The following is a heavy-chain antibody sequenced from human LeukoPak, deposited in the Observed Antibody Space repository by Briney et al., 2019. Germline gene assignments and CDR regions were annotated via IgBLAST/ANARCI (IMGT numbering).Heavy chain of an antibody. CDR2: IIPISGTT. V-gene: IGHV1-69*05. CDR3: ASRFTARQLVPADYYHMDV. CDR1: GVSFRDYT. D-gene: IGHD6-13*01. Sequence: SVRVSCKASGVSFRDYTINWVRQAPGQGLEWMGAIIPISGTTNYAQRLQGRVTLTMDDSATTAFMEMSSLRSEDTAVYYCASRFTARQLVPADYYHMDVWGKGTTVFVSS. J-gene: IGHJ6*03.